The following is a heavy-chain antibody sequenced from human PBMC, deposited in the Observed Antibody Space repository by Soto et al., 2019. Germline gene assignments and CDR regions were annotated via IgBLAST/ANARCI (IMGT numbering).Heavy chain of an antibody. J-gene: IGHJ5*02. CDR3: ARTFGSSGYFYGGWFDP. V-gene: IGHV1-69*06. CDR1: GGTFSSYA. CDR2: IIPIFGTA. D-gene: IGHD3-22*01. Sequence: QVQLVQSGAEVKKPGSSVKVSCKASGGTFSSYAISWVRQAPGQVLEWMGGIIPIFGTANYAQKFQGRVTITADKSASTVYMELSSLRSEDTAVYSCARTFGSSGYFYGGWFDPWGQGTLVTVSS.